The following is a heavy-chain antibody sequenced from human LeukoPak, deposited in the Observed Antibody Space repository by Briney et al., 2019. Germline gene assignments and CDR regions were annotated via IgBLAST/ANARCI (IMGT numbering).Heavy chain of an antibody. Sequence: GGSLRLFCAASGFTFNNYAMSWVCQAPGKGLDWVSGISASGSSTYYADSVKGRFTISRDNSKNTLYLQMNSLRAEDTAVYYCAKHLWRDLLWFGEGYYFGYWGQGTLVTASS. CDR1: GFTFNNYA. CDR2: ISASGSST. D-gene: IGHD3-10*01. J-gene: IGHJ4*02. CDR3: AKHLWRDLLWFGEGYYFGY. V-gene: IGHV3-23*01.